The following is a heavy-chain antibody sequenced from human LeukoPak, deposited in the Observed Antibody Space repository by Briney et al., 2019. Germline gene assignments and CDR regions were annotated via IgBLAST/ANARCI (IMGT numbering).Heavy chain of an antibody. CDR3: ATSNWGSNY. Sequence: QAGGSLRLSCEASGFVVRKNHMGWVRQAPGKGLEWLANIKQDGSEKYYVDSVKGRFTISRDNAKNSLYLQMYSLRAEDTAVYYCATSNWGSNYWGQGTLVTVSS. J-gene: IGHJ4*02. CDR2: IKQDGSEK. D-gene: IGHD7-27*01. V-gene: IGHV3-7*01. CDR1: GFVVRKNH.